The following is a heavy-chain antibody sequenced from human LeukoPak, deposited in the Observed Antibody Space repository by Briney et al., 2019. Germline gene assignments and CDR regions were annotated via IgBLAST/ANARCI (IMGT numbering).Heavy chain of an antibody. CDR3: AIPSRSSSSSFGMDV. CDR1: GGTFSSYA. Sequence: SVKVSCKASGGTFSSYAIAWVRQAPGQGLEWMGGIIPLFGTANYAQNFQGSVTITADESTSTAYMELSSLRSGDTAVYYCAIPSRSSSSSFGMDVWGQGTTVTVSS. J-gene: IGHJ6*02. D-gene: IGHD6-6*01. V-gene: IGHV1-69*13. CDR2: IIPLFGTA.